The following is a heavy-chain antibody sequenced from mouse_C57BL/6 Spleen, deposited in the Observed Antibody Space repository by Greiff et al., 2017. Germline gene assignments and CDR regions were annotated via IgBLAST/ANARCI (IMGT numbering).Heavy chain of an antibody. V-gene: IGHV1-50*01. CDR3: ARLRQRFDY. D-gene: IGHD2-2*01. Sequence: QVQLQQPGAELVKPGASVKLSCKASGYTFTSYWMQWVKHRPGQGLEWIGEIDPSDSYTNYNQKFKGKATLTVDTSSSTAYMQLSSLTSEDSAVYYCARLRQRFDYWGQGTTLTVSS. CDR1: GYTFTSYW. CDR2: IDPSDSYT. J-gene: IGHJ2*01.